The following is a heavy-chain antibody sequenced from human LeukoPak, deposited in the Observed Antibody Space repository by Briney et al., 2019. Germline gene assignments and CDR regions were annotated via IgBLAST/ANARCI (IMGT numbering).Heavy chain of an antibody. CDR2: ISSSSSTI. D-gene: IGHD3-22*01. CDR1: GFTFSSYS. J-gene: IGHJ4*02. CDR3: ARADYYDSSGLDY. V-gene: IGHV3-48*02. Sequence: SGGSLRLSCAASGFTFSSYSMNWVRQAPGKGLEGVSYISSSSSTIYYADSVKGRFTISRDNAKNSLYLQMNSLRDEDTAVYYCARADYYDSSGLDYWGQGTLVTVSS.